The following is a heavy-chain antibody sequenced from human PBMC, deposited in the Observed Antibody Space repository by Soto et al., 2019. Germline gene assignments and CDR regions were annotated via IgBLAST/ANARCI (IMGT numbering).Heavy chain of an antibody. D-gene: IGHD6-6*01. J-gene: IGHJ4*02. V-gene: IGHV3-48*02. CDR2: ISSGRPTI. Sequence: PGGSLRLSCTASGFTFSNYGMNWVRQAPGKGLAWVSYISSGRPTIQYADSVKGRFTISRDNAKNSLYLQMNSLRDEDTAVYYCARGGAARPDYWGQGTLVTVSS. CDR1: GFTFSNYG. CDR3: ARGGAARPDY.